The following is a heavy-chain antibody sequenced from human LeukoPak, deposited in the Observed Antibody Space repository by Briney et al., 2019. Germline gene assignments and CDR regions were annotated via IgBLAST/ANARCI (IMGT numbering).Heavy chain of an antibody. J-gene: IGHJ4*02. D-gene: IGHD2-15*01. CDR3: ARDKDGYLDY. V-gene: IGHV4-59*01. CDR1: GGSISRYY. CDR2: IYYSGST. Sequence: SETLSLTCTVSGGSISRYYWSWIRQPPGKGLEWIGYIYYSGSTKYNFSLKSRVTISVDTSKNQFSVKLSSVTAADTAVYYCARDKDGYLDYWGQGTLVTVSS.